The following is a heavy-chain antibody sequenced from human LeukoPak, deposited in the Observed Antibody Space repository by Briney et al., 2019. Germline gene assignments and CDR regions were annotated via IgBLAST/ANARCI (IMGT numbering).Heavy chain of an antibody. V-gene: IGHV4-39*07. CDR3: AGTGIAVA. CDR2: IYYSGIT. J-gene: IGHJ4*02. Sequence: RTSQTLSLTCTVSGGSISSSSYYWGWIRQPPGKGLEWIGSIYYSGITYYNASLKSRVTISVDTSKNQVSLKLTSVTAADTAVYYCAGTGIAVAWGQGTLVTVSS. CDR1: GGSISSSSYY. D-gene: IGHD6-19*01.